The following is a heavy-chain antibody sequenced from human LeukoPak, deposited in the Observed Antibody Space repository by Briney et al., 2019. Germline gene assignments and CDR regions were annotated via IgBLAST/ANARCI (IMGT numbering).Heavy chain of an antibody. CDR3: ARLGSKWSFDY. V-gene: IGHV3-33*01. D-gene: IGHD2-15*01. CDR1: GFTFSNYG. CDR2: IWYDGSNK. J-gene: IGHJ4*02. Sequence: GGSLRLSCAGSGFTFSNYGMNWVRQAPGKGLEWVAVIWYDGSNKYYADSVKGRFTISRDNSKNTAYLQMNSLRAEDTAVYYCARLGSKWSFDYWGQGTLVTVSS.